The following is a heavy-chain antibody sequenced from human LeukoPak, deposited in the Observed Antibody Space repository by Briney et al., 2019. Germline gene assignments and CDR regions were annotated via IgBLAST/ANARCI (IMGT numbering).Heavy chain of an antibody. Sequence: ETLPLTCSVSGGSISNYFWTWIRQPPGKGLEWIGYIYSSGSTYYNPSLKSRVTISVDTSKNRFSLKLSTVTAADTAVYYCARRPTGDSKFDYWGQGTLVTVSS. V-gene: IGHV4-59*08. CDR3: ARRPTGDSKFDY. CDR2: IYSSGST. J-gene: IGHJ4*02. CDR1: GGSISNYF. D-gene: IGHD7-27*01.